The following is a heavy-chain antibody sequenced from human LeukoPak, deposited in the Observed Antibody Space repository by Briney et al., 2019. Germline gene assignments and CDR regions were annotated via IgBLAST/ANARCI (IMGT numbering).Heavy chain of an antibody. V-gene: IGHV1-8*01. CDR3: ARGIAVTETNDY. Sequence: GASVKVSCKASGYTFTSYDINWVRQATGQGLEWMGWMNPNSGNTGYAQKFQGRVTMTRNTSISTAYMELSSLRSEDTAVYYCARGIAVTETNDYWGQGTLVTVSS. CDR2: MNPNSGNT. CDR1: GYTFTSYD. D-gene: IGHD6-19*01. J-gene: IGHJ4*02.